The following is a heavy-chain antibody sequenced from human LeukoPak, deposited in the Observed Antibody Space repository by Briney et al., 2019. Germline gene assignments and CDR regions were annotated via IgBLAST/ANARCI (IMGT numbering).Heavy chain of an antibody. J-gene: IGHJ5*01. D-gene: IGHD1-26*01. CDR1: GGSISSYY. Sequence: SETLSLTCTVSGGSISSYYWSWIRQSPGKGLEWIGYIYYSGNTNYNPSLKSRVTISVDTSKNQFSLKLSSVTAADTAVYYCARDPIAGATSGEFDPWGQGTLVTVFS. V-gene: IGHV4-59*01. CDR3: ARDPIAGATSGEFDP. CDR2: IYYSGNT.